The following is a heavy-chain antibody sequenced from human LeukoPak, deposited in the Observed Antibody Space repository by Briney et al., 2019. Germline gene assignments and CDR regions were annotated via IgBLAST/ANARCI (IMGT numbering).Heavy chain of an antibody. CDR1: GFTFSSYS. Sequence: GGSLRLSCAASGFTFSSYSMNWVRQTPGKGLKWVSSISSSSSYIYYADSVKGRFTISRDNAKNSLYLQMNSLRAEDTAVYYCARVDYSIGWFDPWGQGTLVTVSS. V-gene: IGHV3-21*01. CDR2: ISSSSSYI. J-gene: IGHJ5*02. D-gene: IGHD4-11*01. CDR3: ARVDYSIGWFDP.